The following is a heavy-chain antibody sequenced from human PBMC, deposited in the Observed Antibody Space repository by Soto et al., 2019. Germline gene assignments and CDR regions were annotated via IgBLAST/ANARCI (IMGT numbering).Heavy chain of an antibody. V-gene: IGHV3-74*01. CDR1: GFTFSSYW. D-gene: IGHD3-22*01. CDR3: ARVMGTSYYYDSSGYYAFDI. CDR2: INSDGSST. J-gene: IGHJ3*02. Sequence: GSLRLSCAASGFTFSSYWMHWVRQAPGKGLVWVSRINSDGSSTSYADSVKGRFTISRDNAKNTLYLQMNSLRAEDTAVYYCARVMGTSYYYDSSGYYAFDIWGQGTMVTVSS.